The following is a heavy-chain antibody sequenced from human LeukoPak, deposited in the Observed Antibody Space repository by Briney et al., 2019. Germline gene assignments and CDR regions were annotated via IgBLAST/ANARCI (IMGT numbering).Heavy chain of an antibody. V-gene: IGHV4-59*01. Sequence: SQTLSLTCTVSGGSISSYYWNWIRQPPGKGLEWIGYIYNSGSTNYNPSLKSRVTISVDTSKNQFSLKLTSVTAADTAVYYCARAGGVSPYDTSAYPAAFDIWGQGTMVTVSS. CDR1: GGSISSYY. D-gene: IGHD3-22*01. J-gene: IGHJ3*02. CDR2: IYNSGST. CDR3: ARAGGVSPYDTSAYPAAFDI.